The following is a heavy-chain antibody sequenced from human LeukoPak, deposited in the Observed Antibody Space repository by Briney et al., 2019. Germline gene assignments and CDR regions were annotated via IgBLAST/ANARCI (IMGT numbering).Heavy chain of an antibody. J-gene: IGHJ5*02. D-gene: IGHD5-24*01. Sequence: GGSLRLSCAASGFTFSNYWMIWVRQAPGKGLEWVGNIKQDGSEKRYADSVRGRFTISRDNAQTSLYLQMNSLRAEDTAVYYCARASDPWLQLTWGQGTLVTVSS. CDR1: GFTFSNYW. CDR3: ARASDPWLQLT. CDR2: IKQDGSEK. V-gene: IGHV3-7*05.